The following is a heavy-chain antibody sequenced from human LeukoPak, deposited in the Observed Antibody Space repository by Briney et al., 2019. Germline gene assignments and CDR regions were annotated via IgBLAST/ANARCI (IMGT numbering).Heavy chain of an antibody. CDR2: IYYSGST. CDR1: GGSISSSSYY. V-gene: IGHV4-39*01. J-gene: IGHJ4*02. Sequence: NTSETLSLTCTVSGGSISSSSYYWGWIRQPPGKGLEWIGSIYYSGSTYYNPSLKSRVTISVDTSKNQFSLKLSSVTAADTAVYYCARLPSRYYDSSGYSGSIDYWGQGTLVTVSS. D-gene: IGHD3-22*01. CDR3: ARLPSRYYDSSGYSGSIDY.